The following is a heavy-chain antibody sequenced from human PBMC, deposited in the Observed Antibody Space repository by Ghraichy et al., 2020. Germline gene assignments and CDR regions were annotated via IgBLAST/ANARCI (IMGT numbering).Heavy chain of an antibody. CDR3: AITAIEYFSRSAFDI. D-gene: IGHD5-18*01. CDR2: INPNSGGT. CDR1: GYTFTGYY. J-gene: IGHJ3*02. Sequence: ASVKVSCKASGYTFTGYYMHWVRQAPGQGLEWMGWINPNSGGTNYAQKFQGRVTMTRDTSISTAYMELSRLRSDDTAVYYCAITAIEYFSRSAFDIWGQGTMVTDSS. V-gene: IGHV1-2*02.